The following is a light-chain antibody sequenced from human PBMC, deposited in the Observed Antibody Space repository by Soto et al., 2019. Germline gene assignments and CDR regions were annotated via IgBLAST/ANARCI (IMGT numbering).Light chain of an antibody. V-gene: IGLV2-23*01. Sequence: QSALTQPASVSGSPGQSITISCIGTNTDVGGYDRVSWYQHHPGKAPKLMIFEANKRPSGVPNRFSGSKSGNTASLTISGLQAEDEADYYCCSYAGMTNWVFGEGTKVTVL. CDR2: EAN. CDR1: NTDVGGYDR. CDR3: CSYAGMTNWV. J-gene: IGLJ3*02.